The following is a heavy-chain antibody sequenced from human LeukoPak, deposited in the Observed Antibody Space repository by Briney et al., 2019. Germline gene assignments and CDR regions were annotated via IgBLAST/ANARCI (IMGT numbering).Heavy chain of an antibody. J-gene: IGHJ5*02. Sequence: TLSLTCTVSGGSISSYYWSWIRQPPGKALEWLTLIYWDDDKYYSPSLKSRLTITKDTSKNQVVLTMTNMDPVDTATYYCAHFIIGNNNWFDPWGQGTLVTVSS. D-gene: IGHD1-20*01. V-gene: IGHV2-5*08. CDR1: GGSISSYYW. CDR2: IYWDDDK. CDR3: AHFIIGNNNWFDP.